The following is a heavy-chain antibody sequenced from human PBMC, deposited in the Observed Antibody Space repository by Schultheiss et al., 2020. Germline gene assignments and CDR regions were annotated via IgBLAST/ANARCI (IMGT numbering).Heavy chain of an antibody. CDR2: IYYSGST. CDR3: ARHLIEDYGDYILNWFDP. CDR1: GGSISSTTYY. J-gene: IGHJ5*02. Sequence: SETLSLTCSVSGGSISSTTYYWGWIRQPPGRGLEWIGSIYYSGSTYYNASLKSRVTISVDTSKNQFSLRLTSVTAADTAVYYCARHLIEDYGDYILNWFDPWGQGTLVTVSS. V-gene: IGHV4-39*01. D-gene: IGHD4-17*01.